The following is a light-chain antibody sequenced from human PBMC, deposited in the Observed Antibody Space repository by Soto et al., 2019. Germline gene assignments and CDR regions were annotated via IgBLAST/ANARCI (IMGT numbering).Light chain of an antibody. V-gene: IGLV1-51*02. CDR1: SSNIGNNY. J-gene: IGLJ3*02. Sequence: QSALTQPHSVSAAPGQKVTISCTGSSSNIGNNYVSWYQQLPGTAPKLLIYENNKRPSGIPDRFSGSKSGTSATLGITGLQTGDEADYYCGTWDSSLSGNWVFGGGTKVTVL. CDR3: GTWDSSLSGNWV. CDR2: ENN.